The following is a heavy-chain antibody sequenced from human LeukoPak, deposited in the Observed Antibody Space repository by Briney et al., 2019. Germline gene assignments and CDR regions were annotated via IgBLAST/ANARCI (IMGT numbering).Heavy chain of an antibody. Sequence: PSETLSLTCAVSGYSISSGYYWGWIRQPPGKGLEWIGTLMNTGSALYNPSVQRRGAMSLGASTDQFSLNLKSVTAADTAVYYCVRVILSKLERRTPYFYFDLWGRGTLVTVSS. CDR1: GYSISSGYY. V-gene: IGHV4-38-2*01. D-gene: IGHD1-1*01. CDR2: LMNTGSA. J-gene: IGHJ2*01. CDR3: VRVILSKLERRTPYFYFDL.